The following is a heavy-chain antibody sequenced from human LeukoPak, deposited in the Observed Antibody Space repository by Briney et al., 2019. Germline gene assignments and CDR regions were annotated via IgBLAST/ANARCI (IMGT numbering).Heavy chain of an antibody. D-gene: IGHD5-12*01. CDR3: ARGYGGYAH. J-gene: IGHJ4*02. V-gene: IGHV3-30*04. Sequence: GRSLRLSCAASGFTFSSYAMHWVRQAPGKGLEWVALISYDGSNKYYADSVKGRFTISRDNSKNMLYLQMNSLRAEDTALYYCARGYGGYAHWGQGTLVTVSS. CDR2: ISYDGSNK. CDR1: GFTFSSYA.